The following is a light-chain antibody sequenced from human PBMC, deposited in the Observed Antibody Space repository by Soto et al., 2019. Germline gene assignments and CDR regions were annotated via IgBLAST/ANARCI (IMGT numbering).Light chain of an antibody. CDR2: GAS. Sequence: EIVLTQSPGTLSLSPGERATLFCRASQSITSSYLAWYQQKPGQAPRLLIYGASSRATGMPDRFSGSGSGTDFTLTISRLEPEDFAVYYCQQYDSSYTFGQGTKLEIK. CDR1: QSITSSY. J-gene: IGKJ2*01. V-gene: IGKV3-20*01. CDR3: QQYDSSYT.